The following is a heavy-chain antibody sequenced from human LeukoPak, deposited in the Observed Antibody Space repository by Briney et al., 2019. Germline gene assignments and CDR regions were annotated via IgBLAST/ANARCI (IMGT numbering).Heavy chain of an antibody. J-gene: IGHJ6*02. CDR3: ARAYYGSGSYYYGMDV. CDR2: IIPIFGTA. Sequence: SVKVSCKASGGTFSSYAISWVRQTPGQGLEWMGGIIPIFGTANYAQKFQGRVTITADESTSTAYMELSSLRSEDTAVYYCARAYYGSGSYYYGMDVWGQGTTVTVSS. CDR1: GGTFSSYA. D-gene: IGHD3-10*01. V-gene: IGHV1-69*13.